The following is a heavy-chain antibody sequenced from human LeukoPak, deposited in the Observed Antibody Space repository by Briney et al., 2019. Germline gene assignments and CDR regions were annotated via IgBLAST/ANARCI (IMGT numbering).Heavy chain of an antibody. CDR3: ARGDVVVTASPPQPTVELDV. CDR1: GYTFTGYY. Sequence: ASVKVSCKASGYTFTGYYMQWVRQAPAQGLEWMGIINPSGGSTRYAQKCQGRVTMTRDTHTSTVYMGLSSLRSEDTAVYYCARGDVVVTASPPQPTVELDVWGGGTTVTVSS. CDR2: INPSGGST. J-gene: IGHJ6*04. V-gene: IGHV1-46*01. D-gene: IGHD2-21*02.